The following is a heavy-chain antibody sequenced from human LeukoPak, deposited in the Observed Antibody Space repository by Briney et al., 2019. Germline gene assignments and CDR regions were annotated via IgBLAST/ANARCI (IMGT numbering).Heavy chain of an antibody. V-gene: IGHV3-30*02. CDR1: GFILSTYG. D-gene: IGHD4-17*01. CDR3: ATYGAEPKIRKDAFDI. CDR2: IRSDGSSE. Sequence: GGSLRLSCAASGFILSTYGMHWVRQAPGKGLEWVAFIRSDGSSEFYVDSVKGRFTISRDSSRNTLYLQMNSLRAEDTAVYYCATYGAEPKIRKDAFDIWGQGTMVTVSS. J-gene: IGHJ3*02.